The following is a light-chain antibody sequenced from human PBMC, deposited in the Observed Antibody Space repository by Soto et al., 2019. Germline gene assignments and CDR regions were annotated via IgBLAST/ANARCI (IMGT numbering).Light chain of an antibody. CDR3: SSYTTISTLV. CDR2: EVT. J-gene: IGLJ3*02. V-gene: IGLV2-14*01. Sequence: QSALSQPASVSGSPGQSITISCTVTSSDVGGYHYVSWYQHLPGKAPKLMIYEVTNRPSGVSNRFSGSKSGNTASLTISGLQAEDEADYYCSSYTTISTLVFGGGTKVTVL. CDR1: SSDVGGYHY.